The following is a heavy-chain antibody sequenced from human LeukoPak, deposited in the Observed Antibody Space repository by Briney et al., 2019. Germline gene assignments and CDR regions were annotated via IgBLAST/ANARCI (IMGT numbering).Heavy chain of an antibody. CDR1: GFTFSNYA. Sequence: PGRSLRLSCAASGFTFSNYAVHWVRQAPGKGLEWVAGIAYDGSHKDYADSVKGRFTISRDDAKSSLYLQMNSLSADDTAVYYCAKGPNYGARVDFSDFWGQGTKVTVSS. D-gene: IGHD4-17*01. J-gene: IGHJ4*02. CDR3: AKGPNYGARVDFSDF. CDR2: IAYDGSHK. V-gene: IGHV3-30*04.